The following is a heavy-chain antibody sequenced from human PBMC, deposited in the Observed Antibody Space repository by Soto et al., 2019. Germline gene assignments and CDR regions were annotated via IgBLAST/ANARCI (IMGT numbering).Heavy chain of an antibody. Sequence: GGSLRISCAASGFPFSLYAMIWVRQAPGKGLEWVSSVSSGSSYIYSADSLKGRFTISRDDAKNSLYLQMNSLRADDTAIYYCVRARATDSRTDYWGQGSLVTVSA. CDR1: GFPFSLYA. CDR2: VSSGSSYI. CDR3: VRARATDSRTDY. J-gene: IGHJ4*02. V-gene: IGHV3-21*01. D-gene: IGHD3-22*01.